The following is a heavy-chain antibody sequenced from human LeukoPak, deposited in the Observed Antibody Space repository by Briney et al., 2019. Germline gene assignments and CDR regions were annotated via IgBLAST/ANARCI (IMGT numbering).Heavy chain of an antibody. V-gene: IGHV1-69*13. D-gene: IGHD3-22*01. Sequence: PVKVSCKASGRTVSSYAISWLRQAPGQGLEGMGRIIPIFGTANCAQKFQGRVTITADESTSTAYIEMRSQRSEDTAVYYCARSYYGSGGYSYVGVRGLDYWGQGTLVTVSS. CDR3: ARSYYGSGGYSYVGVRGLDY. CDR2: IIPIFGTA. CDR1: GRTVSSYA. J-gene: IGHJ4*02.